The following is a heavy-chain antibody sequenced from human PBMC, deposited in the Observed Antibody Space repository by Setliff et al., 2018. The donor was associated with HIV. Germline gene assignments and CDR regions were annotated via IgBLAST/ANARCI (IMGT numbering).Heavy chain of an antibody. Sequence: PSETLSLTCTVSGASISSYYWSWIRQPPGKGLEWIGYIYYSGSTNYNPSLKSRVTISVDTSKNQFSLKLSSVTAGDTAVYYCARDSSYYYDSSGYSAVDYYYGMDVWGQGTTVTVSS. J-gene: IGHJ6*02. V-gene: IGHV4-59*01. CDR2: IYYSGST. CDR3: ARDSSYYYDSSGYSAVDYYYGMDV. D-gene: IGHD3-22*01. CDR1: GASISSYY.